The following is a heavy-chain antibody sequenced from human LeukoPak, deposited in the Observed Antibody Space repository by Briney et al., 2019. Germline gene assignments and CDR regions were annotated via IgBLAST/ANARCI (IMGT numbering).Heavy chain of an antibody. D-gene: IGHD3-22*01. CDR3: ARGTYYYDSSGYWPLTFDY. CDR2: IYYSGST. Sequence: PSETLSLTCTVSGGSISSGGYYWSWIRQHPGKGLEWIGYIYYSGSTYYNPSLKSRVTISVDPSKNQFSLKLSSVTAADTAVYYCARGTYYYDSSGYWPLTFDYWGQGTLVTVSS. J-gene: IGHJ4*02. V-gene: IGHV4-31*03. CDR1: GGSISSGGYY.